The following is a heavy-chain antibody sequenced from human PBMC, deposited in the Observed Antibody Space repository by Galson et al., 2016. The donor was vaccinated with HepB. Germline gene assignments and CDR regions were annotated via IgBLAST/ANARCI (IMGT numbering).Heavy chain of an antibody. CDR2: IYYSGNT. D-gene: IGHD3-22*01. CDR1: GDSIRSTNYY. J-gene: IGHJ4*02. Sequence: SETLSLTCTVSGDSIRSTNYYWGWVRQPPGKGLEWIGSIYYSGNTYYNTSLLSRVSVSIDTPKNQFSLKVTAVIAADAAVYYCMRHYSSGPRAVDSWGQGTLVTVSS. CDR3: MRHYSSGPRAVDS. V-gene: IGHV4-39*01.